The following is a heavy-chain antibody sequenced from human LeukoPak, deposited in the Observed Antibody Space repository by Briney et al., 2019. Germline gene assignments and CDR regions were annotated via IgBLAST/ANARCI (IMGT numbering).Heavy chain of an antibody. Sequence: GGSLRLSCAESGFSFSYYGFLWFRQTPDKGLDWVAFTRYDGMVNHYKDSVKGRFTISRDNSKNTVYLQMSSLRTEDTAVYFCAKEENSGWYGTDLWGRGTQVIVSS. J-gene: IGHJ5*02. CDR2: TRYDGMVN. CDR3: AKEENSGWYGTDL. D-gene: IGHD6-19*01. CDR1: GFSFSYYG. V-gene: IGHV3-30*02.